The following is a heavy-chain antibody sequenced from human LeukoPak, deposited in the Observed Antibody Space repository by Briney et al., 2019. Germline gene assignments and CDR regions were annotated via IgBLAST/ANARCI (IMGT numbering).Heavy chain of an antibody. CDR1: GYTFTGYY. CDR2: INRNGGGT. CDR3: VRDDVSP. Sequence: ASVKVSCKTSGYTFTGYYIHWVRQAPGQGLEWMGWINRNGGGTNYAQNFQGRVTMTRDTSISTAYMELSRLRSDDTAVYYCVRDDVSPWGEGTLVTVSS. V-gene: IGHV1-2*02. J-gene: IGHJ5*02.